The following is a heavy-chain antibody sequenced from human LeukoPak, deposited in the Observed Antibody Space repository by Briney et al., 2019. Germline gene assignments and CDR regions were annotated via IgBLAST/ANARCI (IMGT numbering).Heavy chain of an antibody. Sequence: ASVKVSCKVSGYTLTELSMHWVRQAPGKGLEWMGWINPNSGGTNYAQKFQGRVTMTRDTSISTAYMELSRLRSDDTAVYYCARGTGTLEFDYWGQGTLVTVSS. V-gene: IGHV1-2*02. CDR1: GYTLTELS. D-gene: IGHD1-14*01. J-gene: IGHJ4*02. CDR3: ARGTGTLEFDY. CDR2: INPNSGGT.